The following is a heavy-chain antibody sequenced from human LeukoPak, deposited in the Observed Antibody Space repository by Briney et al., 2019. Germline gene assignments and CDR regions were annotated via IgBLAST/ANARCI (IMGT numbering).Heavy chain of an antibody. J-gene: IGHJ4*02. CDR1: GYSISSGYY. V-gene: IGHV4-38-2*02. D-gene: IGHD3-9*01. CDR3: ARAPPTRYFDWPPGGPDF. Sequence: NPSETLSLTCTVSGYSISSGYYWGWIRQPPGKGLEWIGSIYHSGSTYYNPSLKSRVTISVDTSKNQFSLKLSSVTAADTAVYYCARAPPTRYFDWPPGGPDFWGQGTLVTVSS. CDR2: IYHSGST.